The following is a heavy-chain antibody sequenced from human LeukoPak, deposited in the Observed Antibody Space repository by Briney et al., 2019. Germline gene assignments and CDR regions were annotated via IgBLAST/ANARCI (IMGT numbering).Heavy chain of an antibody. D-gene: IGHD2-2*01. CDR3: AKGGVPVVSPAVN. CDR1: GFTFSGYP. CDR2: ISYDGSNK. J-gene: IGHJ4*02. V-gene: IGHV3-30-3*02. Sequence: GKSLRLSCAASGFTFSGYPIHWVRQAPGKGLEWVAVISYDGSNKYYADSVKDRFTISRDNSKNTLYLQMNSLRAEDTAVYYCAKGGVPVVSPAVNWGQGTLVTVSS.